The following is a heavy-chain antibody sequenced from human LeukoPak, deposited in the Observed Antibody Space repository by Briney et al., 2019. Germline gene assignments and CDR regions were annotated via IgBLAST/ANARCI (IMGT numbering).Heavy chain of an antibody. CDR2: ISSSSSYI. CDR3: ARDLSYSSGTSDY. CDR1: ASTFSSYE. J-gene: IGHJ4*02. D-gene: IGHD3-22*01. V-gene: IGHV3-21*01. Sequence: PGGSLRLSCAVSASTFSSYEMNWFRQAPGKGLEWLSFISSSSSYIYYSDSVKGRFTISRDNAKNSLYLQMNSLGAEDTAVYYCARDLSYSSGTSDYWGQGTLVTVSS.